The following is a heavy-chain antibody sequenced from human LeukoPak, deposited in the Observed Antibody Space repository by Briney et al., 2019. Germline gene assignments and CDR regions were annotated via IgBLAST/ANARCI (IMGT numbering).Heavy chain of an antibody. D-gene: IGHD3-3*01. CDR3: AKDGVAAPVGYFDY. Sequence: GGSLRLSCAASGFTFSSYAMSWVRQAPGKGLEWVSSISGSGGSTYYADSVKGRFTISRDNSKNTLYLQMNSLRAEDTAVYYCAKDGVAAPVGYFDYWGQGTLVTVSS. CDR2: ISGSGGST. J-gene: IGHJ4*02. V-gene: IGHV3-23*01. CDR1: GFTFSSYA.